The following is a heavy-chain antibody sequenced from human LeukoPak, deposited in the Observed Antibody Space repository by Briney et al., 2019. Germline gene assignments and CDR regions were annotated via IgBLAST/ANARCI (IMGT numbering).Heavy chain of an antibody. CDR1: GGTFSSYA. CDR3: ARGPVGSGFDY. V-gene: IGHV1-69*10. J-gene: IGHJ4*02. Sequence: SVKVSCKASGGTFSSYAFSWVRQAPGQGLEWMGGIIPILGTATYTQKFQGRVTITADKSTTTAYMELISLRSEDTAVYYCARGPVGSGFDYWGQGTLVTVSS. CDR2: IIPILGTA.